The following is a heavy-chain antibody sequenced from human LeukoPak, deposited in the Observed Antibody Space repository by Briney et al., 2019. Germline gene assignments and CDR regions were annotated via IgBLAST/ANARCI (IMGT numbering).Heavy chain of an antibody. CDR1: GFTVSSNY. Sequence: PGGSLRLSCAASGFTVSSNYMSWVRQAPGKGLEWVSVIYSGGSTYYADSVKGRFTISRDNSKNTLYLQMNSLRAEDTAVYYCARDLVVVPAAMLSYYYYMDVWGKGTTVTVSS. V-gene: IGHV3-53*01. CDR2: IYSGGST. CDR3: ARDLVVVPAAMLSYYYYMDV. D-gene: IGHD2-2*01. J-gene: IGHJ6*03.